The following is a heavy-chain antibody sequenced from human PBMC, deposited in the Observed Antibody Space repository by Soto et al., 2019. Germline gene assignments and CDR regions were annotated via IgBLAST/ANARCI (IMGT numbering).Heavy chain of an antibody. CDR1: RFTFNVYY. CDR2: ISHDGSIQ. CDR3: ARDQTYLPTAVTTPYYYGVDV. D-gene: IGHD4-17*01. Sequence: QAQLVESGGGVVQPGRSLRLSCAASRFTFNVYYMHWVRQAPGKGLEWVALISHDGSIQYYADSVKGRVTISRDNSKNTLFLQLESLGPEDTGVYYCARDQTYLPTAVTTPYYYGVDVWGQGTTVTV. V-gene: IGHV3-30-3*01. J-gene: IGHJ6*02.